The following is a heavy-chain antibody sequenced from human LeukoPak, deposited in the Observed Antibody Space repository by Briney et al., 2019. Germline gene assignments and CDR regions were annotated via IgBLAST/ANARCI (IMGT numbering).Heavy chain of an antibody. Sequence: LRLSCAASGFTVSSNYMSWIRQHPGKGLEWIGYIYYSGTTYYSPSLKSRLTISVDTSKNQFSLRLRSVTAADTAVYYCARGPYYYDSRHFDYWGQGTLVTVSS. CDR1: GFTVSSNY. J-gene: IGHJ4*02. D-gene: IGHD3-22*01. CDR2: IYYSGTT. V-gene: IGHV4-31*02. CDR3: ARGPYYYDSRHFDY.